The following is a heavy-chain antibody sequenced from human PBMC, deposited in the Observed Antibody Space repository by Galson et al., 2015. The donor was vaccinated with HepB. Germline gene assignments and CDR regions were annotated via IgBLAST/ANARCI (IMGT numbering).Heavy chain of an antibody. Sequence: SVKVSCKASGYTFNTYGISWVRQAPGQGLEWMGWISAYNGNTNYAQKLQGRVTMTTDTSTNTAYMELRSLRSDDTAVYYCANASGIAVAGAWAYYYYGMDVWGQGTTVTVSS. CDR3: ANASGIAVAGAWAYYYYGMDV. D-gene: IGHD6-19*01. V-gene: IGHV1-18*04. J-gene: IGHJ6*02. CDR1: GYTFNTYG. CDR2: ISAYNGNT.